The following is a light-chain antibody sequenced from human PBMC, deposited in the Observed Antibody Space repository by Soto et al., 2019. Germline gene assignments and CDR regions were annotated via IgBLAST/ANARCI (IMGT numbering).Light chain of an antibody. V-gene: IGKV3-20*01. CDR3: QHYGSTVT. J-gene: IGKJ4*01. CDR1: QSVSD. CDR2: GAS. Sequence: EIVLTQSPGTLSLSPGDRATLSCRASQSVSDLAWYRQKPGQAPRLLIYGASNRATGTPDMFSGSGSGTDFTLTITRLETEDFEVFYCQHYGSTVTFGGGTKVEIK.